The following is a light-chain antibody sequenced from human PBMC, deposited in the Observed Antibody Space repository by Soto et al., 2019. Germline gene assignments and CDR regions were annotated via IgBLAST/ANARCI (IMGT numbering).Light chain of an antibody. J-gene: IGKJ4*01. V-gene: IGKV1-27*01. CDR3: QKHDGVPLT. CDR1: QDISNY. CDR2: TSS. Sequence: DIQITQSPSSLSASVGDRLTITCRASQDISNYLSWYQQKPGKIPKLLIYTSSTLQSGVPSRFSGSGSGTDCTLTISSLQPEDVSTDYCQKHDGVPLTFGGGTKVDIK.